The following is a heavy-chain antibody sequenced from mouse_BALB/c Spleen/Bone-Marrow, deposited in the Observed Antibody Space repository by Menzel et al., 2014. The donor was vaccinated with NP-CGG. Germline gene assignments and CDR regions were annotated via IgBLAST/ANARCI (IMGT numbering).Heavy chain of an antibody. V-gene: IGHV14-3*02. Sequence: EVKLVESGAELVKPGASVELSCTASGFNIKDTYMHWVKQRPEQGLEWIGRIDPANGNTKYDPKFQGKATITADTSSNTAYLQLSSLTSEDTAVYYCARIYYYGRGYFDYWGQGTTLAVSS. CDR2: IDPANGNT. J-gene: IGHJ2*01. CDR3: ARIYYYGRGYFDY. D-gene: IGHD1-1*01. CDR1: GFNIKDTY.